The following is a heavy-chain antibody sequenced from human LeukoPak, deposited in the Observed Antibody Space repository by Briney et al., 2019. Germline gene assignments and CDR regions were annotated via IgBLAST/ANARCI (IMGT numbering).Heavy chain of an antibody. V-gene: IGHV3-7*01. Sequence: GGSLRLSCEASGFTFGTYWMSWVRQAPGKGLEWVANIKEDESEKYYVDSVKGRFTISRDNAKNSLYLQMNSLRVEDTAVYYCARDQPYYYDTSSYYYLFDSWGQGTLVTVSS. CDR2: IKEDESEK. CDR3: ARDQPYYYDTSSYYYLFDS. D-gene: IGHD3-22*01. J-gene: IGHJ4*02. CDR1: GFTFGTYW.